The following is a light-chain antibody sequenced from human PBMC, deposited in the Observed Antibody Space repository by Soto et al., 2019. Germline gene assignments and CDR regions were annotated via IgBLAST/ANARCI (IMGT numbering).Light chain of an antibody. V-gene: IGKV3-11*01. J-gene: IGKJ2*01. CDR2: DSS. CDR1: QNVDNP. Sequence: EIVLTQSPATLSLSPGERATLSCRASQNVDNPLAWYQQRPGQAPRLLIYDSSTRAPGIPARFSGSGSGTDFTLTISSLEPEDCAVYFCQQRSSWLSYTFGQGTKLEI. CDR3: QQRSSWLSYT.